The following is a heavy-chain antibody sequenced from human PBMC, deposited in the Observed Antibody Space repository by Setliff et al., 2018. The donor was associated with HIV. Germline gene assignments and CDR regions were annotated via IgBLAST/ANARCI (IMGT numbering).Heavy chain of an antibody. J-gene: IGHJ5*02. CDR1: GGSFSGYD. Sequence: PSETLSLTCAVYGGSFSGYDWSWIRQPPGKGLEWIGTMYYSGNTYYSPSLKSRVTITADSSKNQLSLKLTSVTAADTAVYYCATQRSFQRAFEAVAGSFDPWGQGILVTVSS. CDR3: ATQRSFQRAFEAVAGSFDP. V-gene: IGHV4-34*01. D-gene: IGHD6-19*01. CDR2: MYYSGNT.